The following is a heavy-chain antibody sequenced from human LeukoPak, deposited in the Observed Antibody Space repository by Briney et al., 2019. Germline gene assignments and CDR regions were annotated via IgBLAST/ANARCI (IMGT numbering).Heavy chain of an antibody. V-gene: IGHV3-49*03. J-gene: IGHJ4*02. D-gene: IGHD1-26*01. CDR2: IRSKAYGGTT. Sequence: GGSLGLSCTASGFTFGDYAMSWFRQAPGKGLEWVGFIRSKAYGGTTEYAASVKGRFTISRDDSKSIAYLQMNSLKTEDTAVYYCTKDRVGAMPFDYWGQGTLVTVSS. CDR3: TKDRVGAMPFDY. CDR1: GFTFGDYA.